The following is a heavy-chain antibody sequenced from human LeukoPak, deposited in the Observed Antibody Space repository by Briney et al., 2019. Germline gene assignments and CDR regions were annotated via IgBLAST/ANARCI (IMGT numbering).Heavy chain of an antibody. Sequence: GGSLRLSCAASGFTFSSYSMNWVRQAPGKGLDWVSSISISSSYLYYADSVKGRFTISRDNAKNSLYLQMNSLRAEDTAVYYCARGIAAAGTDYWGQGTLVTVSS. CDR1: GFTFSSYS. CDR3: ARGIAAAGTDY. J-gene: IGHJ4*02. CDR2: ISISSSYL. D-gene: IGHD6-13*01. V-gene: IGHV3-21*01.